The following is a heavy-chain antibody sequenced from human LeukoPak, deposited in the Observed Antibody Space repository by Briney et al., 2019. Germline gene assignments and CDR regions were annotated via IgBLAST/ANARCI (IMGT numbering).Heavy chain of an antibody. Sequence: SETLSLTCTVSGDSIPNYYWSWIRQPPGKGLEWIGYISYSGTTNYNPSLKSRVTMSVDTSKNQFSLKVSSVTAADTAVYYCARGSSSWPARFDCWGQGTLVTVPS. CDR1: GDSIPNYY. D-gene: IGHD6-13*01. V-gene: IGHV4-59*01. CDR2: ISYSGTT. CDR3: ARGSSSWPARFDC. J-gene: IGHJ5*01.